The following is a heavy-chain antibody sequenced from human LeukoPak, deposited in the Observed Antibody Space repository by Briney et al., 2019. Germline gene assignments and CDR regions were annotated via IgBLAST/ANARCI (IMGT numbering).Heavy chain of an antibody. V-gene: IGHV3-33*01. Sequence: GGSLRLSCAASGFTFSSYGMHWVRQAPGKGLEWVAVIWDDGSNKYYADSVKGRFTISRDNSKNTLYLQMNSLRAEDTAVYYCARDMQAKLGMDVWGQGTTVTVSS. CDR2: IWDDGSNK. J-gene: IGHJ6*02. D-gene: IGHD2-2*01. CDR3: ARDMQAKLGMDV. CDR1: GFTFSSYG.